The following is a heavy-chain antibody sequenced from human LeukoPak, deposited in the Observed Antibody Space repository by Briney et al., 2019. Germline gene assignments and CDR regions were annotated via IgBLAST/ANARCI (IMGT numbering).Heavy chain of an antibody. CDR1: GNSFTTYW. CDR2: IYPGDSDT. V-gene: IGHV5-51*01. J-gene: IGHJ4*02. Sequence: GESLKISCKISGNSFTTYWIGWVRQMPGKGLEWMGIIYPGDSDTIYSPSFQGQVTISADRSIKTAYLQWSSLKASDTAMYYCASPCGHYDSSAFDFWGQGTLVTVSS. CDR3: ASPCGHYDSSAFDF. D-gene: IGHD3-22*01.